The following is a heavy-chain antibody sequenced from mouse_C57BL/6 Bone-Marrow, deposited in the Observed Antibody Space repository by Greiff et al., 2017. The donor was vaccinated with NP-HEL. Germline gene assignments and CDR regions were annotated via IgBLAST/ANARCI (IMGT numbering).Heavy chain of an antibody. CDR2: INPSSGYT. V-gene: IGHV1-4*01. D-gene: IGHD1-1*01. J-gene: IGHJ1*03. Sequence: VQLQQSGAELARPGASVKMSCKASGYTFISYTMHWGKQRPGQGLEWIGYINPSSGYTKYNQKFKDKATLTADKSSSTAYMQLSSLTSEDSAVYYCAKGSGSSSLFDVWGTGTTVTVSS. CDR3: AKGSGSSSLFDV. CDR1: GYTFISYT.